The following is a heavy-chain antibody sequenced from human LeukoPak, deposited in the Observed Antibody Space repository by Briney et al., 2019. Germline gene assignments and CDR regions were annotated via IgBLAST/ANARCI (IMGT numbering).Heavy chain of an antibody. V-gene: IGHV4-59*01. Sequence: PSETLSLTCTVSGGSISSYYWSWIRQPPGKGLEWIGYISYSGSTDYNPSLKSRVTISLDTSKNQFSLRLCSVTAADTAVYYCARETRLHSGSYSNDAFDIWGQGTMVTVSS. D-gene: IGHD1-26*01. CDR1: GGSISSYY. J-gene: IGHJ3*02. CDR2: ISYSGST. CDR3: ARETRLHSGSYSNDAFDI.